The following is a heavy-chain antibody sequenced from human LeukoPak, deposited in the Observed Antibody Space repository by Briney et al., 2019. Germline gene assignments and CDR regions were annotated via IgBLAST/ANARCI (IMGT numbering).Heavy chain of an antibody. CDR1: NDSISSGDYY. Sequence: PSETLSLTCTVSNDSISSGDYYWSWIRQSPGKGLEWIGYIYYSGSTKYNPSLKSRVTISVDTSKNQFSLKLRSVTAADTAVYYCARPFSGSYSDAFDLWGQGTMVTVSS. CDR2: IYYSGST. CDR3: ARPFSGSYSDAFDL. J-gene: IGHJ3*01. V-gene: IGHV4-61*08. D-gene: IGHD1-26*01.